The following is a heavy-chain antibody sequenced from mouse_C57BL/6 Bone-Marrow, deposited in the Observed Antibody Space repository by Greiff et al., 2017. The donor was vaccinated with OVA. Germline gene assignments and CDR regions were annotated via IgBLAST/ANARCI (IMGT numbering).Heavy chain of an antibody. Sequence: DVMLVESGGGLVQPGGSLKLSCAASGFTFSDYGMAWVRQAPRKGPEWVAFISNLAYSIYYADTVTGRFTISRENAKNTLYLEMSSLRSEDTAMYYCARLTTVVARYFDVWGTGTTVTVSS. CDR3: ARLTTVVARYFDV. CDR2: ISNLAYSI. D-gene: IGHD1-1*01. J-gene: IGHJ1*03. V-gene: IGHV5-15*01. CDR1: GFTFSDYG.